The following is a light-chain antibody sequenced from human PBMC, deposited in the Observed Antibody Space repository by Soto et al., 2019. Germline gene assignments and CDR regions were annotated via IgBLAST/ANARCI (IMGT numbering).Light chain of an antibody. CDR1: NSNIGNNY. CDR2: DNN. J-gene: IGLJ2*01. CDR3: GTWDSTLRAVV. Sequence: QSVLTQPPSVSAAPGQRVTISCSGSNSNIGNNYVSWYQHLPGTTPKLLISDNNKRLSGTPDRFSGSKYGTSATLGITGLPNGDEADYYCGTWDSTLRAVVFGGGTKLTVL. V-gene: IGLV1-51*01.